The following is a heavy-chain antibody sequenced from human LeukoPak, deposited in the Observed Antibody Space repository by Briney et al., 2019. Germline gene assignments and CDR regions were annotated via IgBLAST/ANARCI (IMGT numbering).Heavy chain of an antibody. Sequence: SETLSLTCAVYGGSFSGYYWSWIRQPPGKGLEWIGEINHSGSTNYNPSLKSRVTVSVDTSKNQFSLKLSSVTAADTAVYYCASPKAKAGPWGQGTLVTVSS. CDR1: GGSFSGYY. CDR2: INHSGST. D-gene: IGHD6-13*01. CDR3: ASPKAKAGP. V-gene: IGHV4-34*01. J-gene: IGHJ5*02.